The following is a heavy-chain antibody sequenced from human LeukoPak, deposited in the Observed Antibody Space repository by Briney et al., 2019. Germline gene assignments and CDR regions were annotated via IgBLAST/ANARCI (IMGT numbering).Heavy chain of an antibody. J-gene: IGHJ6*02. CDR1: GGSISSSSYY. V-gene: IGHV4-39*01. CDR3: ARSDRRITMVRGVPGGCYYYGMDV. D-gene: IGHD3-10*01. Sequence: SETLSLTCTVSGGSISSSSYYWGWIRQPPGKGLEWIGSIYYSGSTYYNPSLKSRVTISVDTSKNQFSLKLSSVTAADTAVYYCARSDRRITMVRGVPGGCYYYGMDVWGQGTTVTVSS. CDR2: IYYSGST.